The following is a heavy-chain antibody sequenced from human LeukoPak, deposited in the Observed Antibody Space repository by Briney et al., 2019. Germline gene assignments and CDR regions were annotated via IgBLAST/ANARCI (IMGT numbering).Heavy chain of an antibody. CDR1: GYTFTSYG. CDR3: ARAYDYVWGMDV. D-gene: IGHD3-16*01. J-gene: IGHJ6*04. CDR2: ISAHNGNT. Sequence: ASVKVSCKASGYTFTSYGISWVRQAPGQGLEWMGWISAHNGNTNHAQKLQGRVTMTTDTSTSTAYMELRSLRSDDTAVYYCARAYDYVWGMDVWGKGTTVTVSS. V-gene: IGHV1-18*01.